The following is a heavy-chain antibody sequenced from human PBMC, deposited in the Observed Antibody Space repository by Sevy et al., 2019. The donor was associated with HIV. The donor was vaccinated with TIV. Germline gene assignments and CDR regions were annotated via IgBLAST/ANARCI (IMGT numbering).Heavy chain of an antibody. CDR1: GFRFSSYE. D-gene: IGHD4-17*01. V-gene: IGHV3-48*03. CDR2: ISNSGTNT. CDR3: ARDLPPSATTVAHFDY. Sequence: GGSLRLSCAASGFRFSSYEMNWVRQAPGKGLEWVASISNSGTNTYYSDSVRGRFSITRDTAKNSLYLQMNSLRAEDTAVYYCARDLPPSATTVAHFDYWGQGTLVTVSS. J-gene: IGHJ4*02.